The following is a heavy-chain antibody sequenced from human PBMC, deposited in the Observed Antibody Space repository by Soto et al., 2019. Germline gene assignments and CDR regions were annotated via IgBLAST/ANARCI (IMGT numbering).Heavy chain of an antibody. V-gene: IGHV1-69*01. CDR1: GGTFSSYA. CDR3: AKPIIAAAGTYGMDV. Sequence: QVQLVQSGAEVKKPVSSVKVSCKASGGTFSSYAISWVRQAPGQWLEWMGGIIPIFGTANYAQKFQGRVTITADESTSTAYRELSSLRSEDTAVYYCAKPIIAAAGTYGMDVWGQGTTVTVSS. D-gene: IGHD6-13*01. CDR2: IIPIFGTA. J-gene: IGHJ6*02.